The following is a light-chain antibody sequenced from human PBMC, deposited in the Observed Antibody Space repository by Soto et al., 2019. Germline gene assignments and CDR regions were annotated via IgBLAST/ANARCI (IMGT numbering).Light chain of an antibody. J-gene: IGLJ1*01. CDR1: SSNIGAGYE. CDR3: QSYDKRVTAYV. V-gene: IGLV1-40*01. CDR2: GNG. Sequence: QSVLTQPPSVSGAPGQRVTISCTGTSSNIGAGYEVHWYQQLPGTAPKLLVSGNGNRPSGVPDRMSASKSGTSASLAITGLQAEEEVHYFCQSYDKRVTAYVFGSGTKVT.